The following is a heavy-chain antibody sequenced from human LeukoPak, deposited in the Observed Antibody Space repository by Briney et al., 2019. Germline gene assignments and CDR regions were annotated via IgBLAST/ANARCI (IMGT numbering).Heavy chain of an antibody. CDR1: GFTFSSYA. V-gene: IGHV3-23*01. J-gene: IGHJ4*02. CDR3: AKDTPDSSAYYLEN. D-gene: IGHD3-22*01. Sequence: GSLRLSCAASGFTFSSYAMSWVRQAPGKGLEWVSAISGSGGSTYYADSAKGRFTISRDNSKNTLYLQMNSLRAEDTAVYYCAKDTPDSSAYYLENWGQGTLVTVSS. CDR2: ISGSGGST.